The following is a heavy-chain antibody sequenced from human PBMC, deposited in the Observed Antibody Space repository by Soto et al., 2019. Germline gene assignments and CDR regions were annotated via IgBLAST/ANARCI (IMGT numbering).Heavy chain of an antibody. CDR3: ARDLSNYRENWFDP. V-gene: IGHV3-21*01. CDR2: ISSSSSYI. D-gene: IGHD4-4*01. Sequence: GGSLRLSCAASGVTFSSYSMNWVRQAPGKGLEWVSSISSSSSYIYYADSVKGRFTISRDNAKNSLYLQMNSLRAEDTAVYYCARDLSNYRENWFDPWGQGTLVTVSS. J-gene: IGHJ5*02. CDR1: GVTFSSYS.